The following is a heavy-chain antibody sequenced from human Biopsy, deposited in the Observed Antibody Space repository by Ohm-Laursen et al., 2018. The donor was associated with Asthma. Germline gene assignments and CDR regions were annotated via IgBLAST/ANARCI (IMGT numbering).Heavy chain of an antibody. CDR1: GFVFRSHA. Sequence: SLRLSCSASGFVFRSHAMHWARQAPGKGLEWVAVFTFDGSTQHYGDSVKGRFTISRDNSKNMLFLQMNSLRAEDTAVYYCLRDTLGYYFDIWGQGTQVTVSS. CDR2: FTFDGSTQ. CDR3: LRDTLGYYFDI. D-gene: IGHD6-13*01. J-gene: IGHJ4*02. V-gene: IGHV3-30-3*01.